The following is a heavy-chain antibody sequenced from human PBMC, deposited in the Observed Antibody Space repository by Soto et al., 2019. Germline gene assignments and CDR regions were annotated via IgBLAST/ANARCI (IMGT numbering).Heavy chain of an antibody. J-gene: IGHJ4*02. Sequence: EVQLVQSGGGLVQPGGSLRLSCAASGFTFSGDWMRWVRQVPGKGLEWVANIKPDGSDQYYVDSVKGRFTISRDNAKNSLYLQMNSLRVEDTAVYFCARDGDGYYYWGQGVLVIVSS. CDR3: ARDGDGYYY. CDR1: GFTFSGDW. V-gene: IGHV3-7*01. CDR2: IKPDGSDQ. D-gene: IGHD3-3*01.